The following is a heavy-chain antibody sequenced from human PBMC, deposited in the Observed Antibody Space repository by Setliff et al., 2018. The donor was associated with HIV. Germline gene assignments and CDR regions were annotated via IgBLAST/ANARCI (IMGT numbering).Heavy chain of an antibody. J-gene: IGHJ6*03. Sequence: SETLSLTCAVYGGSLSDYYWTWIRQPPGKGLEWIGEINHSGSTYYNPTLKSRVTISVDTSKNQFSLKLSSVPAADTAVYYCACGAAAGTDYYYYYYMDVWGKGTTVTVSS. D-gene: IGHD6-13*01. CDR2: INHSGST. V-gene: IGHV4-34*01. CDR1: GGSLSDYY. CDR3: ACGAAAGTDYYYYYYMDV.